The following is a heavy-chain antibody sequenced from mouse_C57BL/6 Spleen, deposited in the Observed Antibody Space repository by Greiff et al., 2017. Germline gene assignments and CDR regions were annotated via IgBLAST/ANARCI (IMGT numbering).Heavy chain of an antibody. V-gene: IGHV5-4*01. CDR2: ISDGGSYT. CDR1: GFTFSSYA. J-gene: IGHJ1*03. CDR3: AREGDGSWYFDV. D-gene: IGHD2-3*01. Sequence: EVNVVESGGGLVKPGGSLKLSCAASGFTFSSYAMSWVRQTPEKRLEWVATISDGGSYTYYPDNVKGRFTISRDNAKNNLYLQMSHLKSEDTAMYYCAREGDGSWYFDVWGTGTTVTVSS.